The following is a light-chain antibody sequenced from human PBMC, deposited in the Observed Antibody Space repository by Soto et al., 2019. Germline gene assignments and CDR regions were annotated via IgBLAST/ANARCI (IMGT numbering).Light chain of an antibody. CDR2: DTD. V-gene: IGLV7-46*01. Sequence: QTVVTQEPSLTVSPGGTVTLTCGSSTGSVTSGHYPYWFQQKPGQAPRTLIYDTDNKYSWTPARFSGSLLGGKAALTLSGAQPEDEADYYCLLSHGSARVFGGGTKLTVL. CDR1: TGSVTSGHY. J-gene: IGLJ3*02. CDR3: LLSHGSARV.